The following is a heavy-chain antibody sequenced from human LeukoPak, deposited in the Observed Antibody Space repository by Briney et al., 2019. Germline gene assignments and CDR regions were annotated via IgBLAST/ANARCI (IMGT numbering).Heavy chain of an antibody. J-gene: IGHJ4*02. Sequence: GRSLRLSCAASGFTFSSYAMHWVRQAPGKGLEWVAVISYDGSNKYYADSVKGRFTISRDNSKNTLYLQMNSLRAEDTAVYFCAKDMREFFQGSCPDDWGQGTLVIVSS. CDR3: AKDMREFFQGSCPDD. CDR1: GFTFSSYA. V-gene: IGHV3-30-3*01. CDR2: ISYDGSNK. D-gene: IGHD3-10*01.